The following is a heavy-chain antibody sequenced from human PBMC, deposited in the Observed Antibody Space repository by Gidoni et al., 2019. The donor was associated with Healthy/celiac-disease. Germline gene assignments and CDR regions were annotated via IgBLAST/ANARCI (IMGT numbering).Heavy chain of an antibody. CDR1: SSYG. V-gene: IGHV3-30*18. J-gene: IGHJ6*02. D-gene: IGHD3-9*01. Sequence: SSYGMHWVRQAPGKGLEWVAVISYDGSNKYYADSVKGRFTISRDNSKNTLYLQMNSLRAEDTAVYYCAKVVHPGFYYYYGMDVWGQGTTVTVSS. CDR2: ISYDGSNK. CDR3: AKVVHPGFYYYYGMDV.